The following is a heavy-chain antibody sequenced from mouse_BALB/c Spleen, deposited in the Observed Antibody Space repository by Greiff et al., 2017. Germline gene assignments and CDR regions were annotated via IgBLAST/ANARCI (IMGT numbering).Heavy chain of an antibody. D-gene: IGHD1-1*01. J-gene: IGHJ2*01. CDR1: GFTFSSFG. Sequence: EVHLVESGGGLVQPGGSRKLSCAASGFTFSSFGMHWVRQAPEKGLEWVAYISSGSSTIYYADTVKGRFTISRDNPKNTLFLQMTSLRSEDTAMYYCARTDYGSRGDFDYWGQGTTLTVSS. CDR2: ISSGSSTI. CDR3: ARTDYGSRGDFDY. V-gene: IGHV5-17*02.